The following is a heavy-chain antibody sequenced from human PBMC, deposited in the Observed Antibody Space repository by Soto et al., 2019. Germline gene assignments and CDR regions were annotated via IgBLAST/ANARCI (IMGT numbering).Heavy chain of an antibody. V-gene: IGHV3-33*01. D-gene: IGHD1-26*01. CDR1: GFTFSSYG. CDR3: ARDRIVGASAFDY. J-gene: IGHJ4*02. CDR2: IWYDGSNK. Sequence: GGSLRLSCAASGFTFSSYGVHWVRQAPGKGLEWVAVIWYDGSNKYYADSVKGRFTISRDNSKNTLYLQMNSLRAEDMAVYYCARDRIVGASAFDYWGQGTLVTVSS.